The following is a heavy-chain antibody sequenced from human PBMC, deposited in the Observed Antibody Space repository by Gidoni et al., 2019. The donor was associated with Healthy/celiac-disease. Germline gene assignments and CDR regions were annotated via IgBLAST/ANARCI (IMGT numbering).Heavy chain of an antibody. D-gene: IGHD2-2*01. CDR3: ARGTVVPASHFDY. CDR2: IYYSGST. V-gene: IGHV4-31*03. CDR1: GGSISSGGYY. J-gene: IGHJ4*02. Sequence: QVQLQESGPGLVKPSQTLSLTCTVSGGSISSGGYYWSWIRQHPGKGLEWIGYIYYSGSTYYPPSLKSRVTISVDTSKNQFSLKLSSVTAADTAVYYCARGTVVPASHFDYWGQGTLVTVSS.